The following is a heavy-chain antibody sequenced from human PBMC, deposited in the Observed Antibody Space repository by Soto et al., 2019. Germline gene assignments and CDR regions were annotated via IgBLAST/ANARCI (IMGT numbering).Heavy chain of an antibody. D-gene: IGHD3-22*01. V-gene: IGHV1-69*13. J-gene: IGHJ3*02. CDR1: GGTFSSYA. CDR2: IIPIFGTA. CDR3: ARLHGSDYYGNPRAYFDI. Sequence: SVKVSCKASGGTFSSYAISWVRQAPGQGLEWMGGIIPIFGTANYAQKFQGRVTITADESTSTAYMELSSLRSEDTAVYYCARLHGSDYYGNPRAYFDIWAQGTMVPVSS.